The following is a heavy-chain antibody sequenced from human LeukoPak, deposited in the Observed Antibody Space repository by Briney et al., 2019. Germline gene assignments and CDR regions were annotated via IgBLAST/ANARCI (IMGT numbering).Heavy chain of an antibody. J-gene: IGHJ3*02. CDR1: GGSMTSYY. D-gene: IGHD3-22*01. CDR3: SRDCPYDSSGPMPFDI. V-gene: IGHV4-4*07. CDR2: IFSSGST. Sequence: SETLSLTCTVSGGSMTSYYWSWIRQPAGKGLEWIGRIFSSGSTNFNPSLESRVTMSVDTSKSQFSLKPRSVTAADTAVYYCSRDCPYDSSGPMPFDIWGEGTMVTVSS.